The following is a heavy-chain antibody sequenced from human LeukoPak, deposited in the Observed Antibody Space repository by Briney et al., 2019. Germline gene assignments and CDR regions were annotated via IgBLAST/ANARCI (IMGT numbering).Heavy chain of an antibody. Sequence: ASVKVSCKASGGTFSSYAISWVRQAPGQGLEWMGIINPSDGSTSYAQKFQGRVTMTRDMSTSTVYMELSSLSSDDTALYYCARDIVTAWDLWGQGTLVTVSS. D-gene: IGHD2-21*02. V-gene: IGHV1-46*01. CDR3: ARDIVTAWDL. CDR1: GGTFSSYA. J-gene: IGHJ4*02. CDR2: INPSDGST.